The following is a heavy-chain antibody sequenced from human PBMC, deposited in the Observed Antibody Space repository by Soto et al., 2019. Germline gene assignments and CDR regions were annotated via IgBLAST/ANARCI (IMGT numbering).Heavy chain of an antibody. CDR1: GFTFSNYA. CDR2: ISDTALNT. Sequence: PGGSLRLSCTASGFTFSNYAMIWVRQAPGKGLEWISYISDTALNTYYADSVKGRFTVSRDNSKNTLDLQMNSLRAEDTAVYYCAKDSGILGALDYWGQGALVTVSS. D-gene: IGHD1-26*01. CDR3: AKDSGILGALDY. J-gene: IGHJ4*02. V-gene: IGHV3-23*01.